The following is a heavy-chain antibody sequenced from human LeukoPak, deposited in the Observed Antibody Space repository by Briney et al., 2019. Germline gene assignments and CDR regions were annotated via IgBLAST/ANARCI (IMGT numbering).Heavy chain of an antibody. Sequence: TGGSLRLSCAASGFTLSSYSMNWGRQAPGKGLEWVSSISSTSSYIYYADSVKGRFTISRDNAKNSLYLQMNSLRAADTAVYYCTREVAVAFDSWGQGTLVTVSS. CDR1: GFTLSSYS. CDR3: TREVAVAFDS. D-gene: IGHD6-19*01. J-gene: IGHJ4*02. V-gene: IGHV3-21*01. CDR2: ISSTSSYI.